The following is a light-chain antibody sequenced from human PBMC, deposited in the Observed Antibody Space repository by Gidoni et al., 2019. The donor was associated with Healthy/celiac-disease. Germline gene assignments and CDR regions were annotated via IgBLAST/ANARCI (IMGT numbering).Light chain of an antibody. J-gene: IGKJ1*01. Sequence: DFQITQSPSTLSASVGDRVTITCRASQSISSWLAWYQQKPGKAPKLLIYDASSLESGVPSRFSGSGSGTEFTLTISSLQPDDFATYYCQQYNSYWTFGQGTKVEIK. CDR2: DAS. V-gene: IGKV1-5*01. CDR1: QSISSW. CDR3: QQYNSYWT.